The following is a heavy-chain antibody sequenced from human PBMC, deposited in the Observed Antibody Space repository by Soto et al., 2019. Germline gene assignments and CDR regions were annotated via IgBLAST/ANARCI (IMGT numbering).Heavy chain of an antibody. CDR1: GYTFTSYG. CDR2: ISAYNGNT. V-gene: IGHV1-18*01. CDR3: ASRMGRNCSGGSCYSPEFDY. D-gene: IGHD2-15*01. Sequence: QVQLVQSGAEVKKPGASVKVSCKASGYTFTSYGISWVRQAPGQGLEWMGWISAYNGNTNYAQKLQGRVTMTTDTSTSTDYMELRGLRSDDTAVYYCASRMGRNCSGGSCYSPEFDYWGQGTLVTVSS. J-gene: IGHJ4*02.